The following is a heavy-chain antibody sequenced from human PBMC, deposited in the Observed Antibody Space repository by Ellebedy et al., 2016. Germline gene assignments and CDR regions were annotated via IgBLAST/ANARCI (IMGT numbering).Heavy chain of an antibody. V-gene: IGHV4-59*12. D-gene: IGHD3-10*01. J-gene: IGHJ4*02. CDR2: IYYSGST. CDR3: ARGRGGSLFERVRVRYYFDY. Sequence: SETLSLXXTVSGGSISSYYWSWIRQPPGKGLEWIGYIYYSGSTNYNPSLKSRVTISVDTSKNQFSLKLSSVTAADTAVYYCARGRGGSLFERVRVRYYFDYWGQGTLVTVSS. CDR1: GGSISSYY.